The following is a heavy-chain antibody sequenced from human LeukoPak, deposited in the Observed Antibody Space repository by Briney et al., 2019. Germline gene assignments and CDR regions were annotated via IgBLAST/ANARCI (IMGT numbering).Heavy chain of an antibody. J-gene: IGHJ4*02. CDR3: ARDALRGYNYGSFDY. CDR2: ISSSGTTI. V-gene: IGHV3-48*03. D-gene: IGHD5-18*01. Sequence: PGGSLRLSCAAPGFTLSSYEINWVRQAPGKGLEWVSYISSSGTTIYYADSVKGRFTISRDNAKNSLYLQMNSLRAEDTAVYYCARDALRGYNYGSFDYCGQGTLVTVSS. CDR1: GFTLSSYE.